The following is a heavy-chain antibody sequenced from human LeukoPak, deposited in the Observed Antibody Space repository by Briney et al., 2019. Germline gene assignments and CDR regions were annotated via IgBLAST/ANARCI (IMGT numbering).Heavy chain of an antibody. V-gene: IGHV4-39*01. Sequence: SGTLSLTCTVSGGSISSISYCWAWIRPLPGQGLERIVSIYYSGSTFYDPSLKSRVTIPVDTSKNQSSLKLSSVTAADTAVFYCARQLTSVVPLMYFDYWGEGTLVTVPS. CDR1: GGSISSISYC. D-gene: IGHD4-23*01. CDR3: ARQLTSVVPLMYFDY. CDR2: IYYSGST. J-gene: IGHJ4*02.